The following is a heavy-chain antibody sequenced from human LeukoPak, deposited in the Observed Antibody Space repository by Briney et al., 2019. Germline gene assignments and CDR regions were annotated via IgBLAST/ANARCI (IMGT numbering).Heavy chain of an antibody. V-gene: IGHV3-30*02. J-gene: IGHJ5*02. CDR2: IESDESIR. CDR1: ELTFRRYG. Sequence: GGSLRLSCAASELTFRRYGMHWVRQTPGKGLEWVAFIESDESIRQYADLVKGRFTISRDNSKNMLYLQMNSLTTEDTAMYYCTKNAGRREGWFDPWGQGTLVTVSS. CDR3: TKNAGRREGWFDP. D-gene: IGHD1-26*01.